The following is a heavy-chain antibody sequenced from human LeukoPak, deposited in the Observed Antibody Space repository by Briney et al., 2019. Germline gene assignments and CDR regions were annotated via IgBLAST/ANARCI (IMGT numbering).Heavy chain of an antibody. D-gene: IGHD3-10*01. V-gene: IGHV3-30*18. Sequence: GGSLRLSCAASGFTFSSYWMHWVRQAPAKGLEWVAFMSYDGTKEYYADSVKGRFTISRDTSMNTLYLQINSLGPEDTAVYYCAKDRYGSGNNYLDAWGQGTLVTVSS. CDR2: MSYDGTKE. J-gene: IGHJ4*02. CDR3: AKDRYGSGNNYLDA. CDR1: GFTFSSYW.